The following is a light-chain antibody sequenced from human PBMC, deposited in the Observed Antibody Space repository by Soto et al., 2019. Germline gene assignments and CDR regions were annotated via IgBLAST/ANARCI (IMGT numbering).Light chain of an antibody. CDR1: SSDVGGSAY. CDR2: KVT. Sequence: QSVLTQPASVSGSPGQSITISCTGTSSDVGGSAYVSWYQQFPGNAPRLLIYKVTNRPSGVSYRFSGSKPGNTASLTISGLQAEDEADYFCTSSTTGSLYVFGTGTKVTVL. CDR3: TSSTTGSLYV. V-gene: IGLV2-14*01. J-gene: IGLJ1*01.